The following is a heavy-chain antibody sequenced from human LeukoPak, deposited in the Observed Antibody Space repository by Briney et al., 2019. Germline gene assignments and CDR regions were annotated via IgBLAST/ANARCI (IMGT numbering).Heavy chain of an antibody. V-gene: IGHV4-61*08. D-gene: IGHD3-22*01. CDR3: AREPYYYDSSGYHLQAFDI. CDR1: GGSVSSGDYY. Sequence: SETLSLTCTVSGGSVSSGDYYWSWIRQPPGKGLEWIGYIYYSGSTNYNPSLKSRVTISVDTSKNQFSLDLSSVTAADTAVYYCAREPYYYDSSGYHLQAFDIWGQGTMVTVSS. J-gene: IGHJ3*02. CDR2: IYYSGST.